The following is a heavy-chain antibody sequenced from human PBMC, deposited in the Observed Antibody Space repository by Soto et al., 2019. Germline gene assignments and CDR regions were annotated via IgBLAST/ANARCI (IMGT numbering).Heavy chain of an antibody. CDR2: ISAYNGNT. V-gene: IGHV1-18*04. CDR1: GYTFTSYG. Sequence: ASVKVSCKASGYTFTSYGISWVRQAPGQGLEWMGWISAYNGNTNYAQKIQGRVTMTTDTSTSTAYMELRRLRSDDTAVYYCARDQGYCSSTSCYKGLDYWGQGTLVTVSS. D-gene: IGHD2-2*02. CDR3: ARDQGYCSSTSCYKGLDY. J-gene: IGHJ4*02.